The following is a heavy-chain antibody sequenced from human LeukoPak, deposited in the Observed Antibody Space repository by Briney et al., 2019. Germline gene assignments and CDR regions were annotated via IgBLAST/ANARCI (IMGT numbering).Heavy chain of an antibody. Sequence: PSETLSLTCAVSGGSISSSNWWSWVRQPPGKGLEWIGEIYHSGTTNYNPSLKSRVTISVDKSKNQFSLKLSSVTAADTAVYYCARVTGAAADIDYWGQGTLVTVSS. V-gene: IGHV4-4*02. CDR3: ARVTGAAADIDY. CDR1: GGSISSSNW. CDR2: IYHSGTT. J-gene: IGHJ4*02. D-gene: IGHD6-13*01.